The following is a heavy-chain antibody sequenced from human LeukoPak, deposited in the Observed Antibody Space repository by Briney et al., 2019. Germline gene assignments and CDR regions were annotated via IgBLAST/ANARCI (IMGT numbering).Heavy chain of an antibody. V-gene: IGHV4-59*01. CDR3: ARGRGGGYSYGFDY. CDR1: GGSISNYY. CDR2: IYGTETT. Sequence: SETLSLTCTVSGGSISNYYWSWIRQTPGKGLEWIGYIYGTETTKTNPYFKSRVTTSVDTSKIQFSLRLNSVTAADTAVYYCARGRGGGYSYGFDYWGRGTLVTVSS. D-gene: IGHD5-18*01. J-gene: IGHJ4*02.